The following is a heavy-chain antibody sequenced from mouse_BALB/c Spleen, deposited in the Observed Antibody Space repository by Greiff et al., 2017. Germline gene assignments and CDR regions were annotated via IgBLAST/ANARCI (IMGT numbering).Heavy chain of an antibody. Sequence: VQLQQSGAELVRSGASVKLSCTASGFNIKDYYMHWVKQRPEQGLEWIGWIDPENGDTEYAPKFQGKATMTADTSSNTAYLQLSSLTSEDTAVYYCNAGGSPVDYGGQGTTLTVAS. D-gene: IGHD1-1*02. CDR1: GFNIKDYY. CDR2: IDPENGDT. V-gene: IGHV14-4*02. CDR3: NAGGSPVDY. J-gene: IGHJ2*01.